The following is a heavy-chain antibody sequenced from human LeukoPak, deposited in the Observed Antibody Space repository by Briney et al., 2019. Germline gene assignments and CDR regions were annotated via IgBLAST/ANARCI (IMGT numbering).Heavy chain of an antibody. CDR3: ARDPRLFASSGYIDY. Sequence: GGSLRLSCAASGFTFSDYYMSWIRQAPGKGLEWVSYISSSGSTIYYADSVKGRFTISRDNAKNSLYLQMNSLRAEDTAVYYCARDPRLFASSGYIDYWGQGTLVNVSS. J-gene: IGHJ4*02. CDR1: GFTFSDYY. CDR2: ISSSGSTI. V-gene: IGHV3-11*04. D-gene: IGHD3-22*01.